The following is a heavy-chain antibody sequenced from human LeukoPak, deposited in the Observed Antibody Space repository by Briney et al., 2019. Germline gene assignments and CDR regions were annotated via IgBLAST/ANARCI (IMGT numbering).Heavy chain of an antibody. J-gene: IGHJ4*02. V-gene: IGHV4-61*05. CDR3: ARQGYSYGYYFDY. D-gene: IGHD5-18*01. CDR1: GGSISSSSYY. Sequence: SETLSLTCTVSGGSISSSSYYWSWIRQPPGKGLEWIGYIYYSGSTNYNPSLKSRVTISVDTSKNQFSLKLSSVTAADTAVYYCARQGYSYGYYFDYWGQGTLVTVSS. CDR2: IYYSGST.